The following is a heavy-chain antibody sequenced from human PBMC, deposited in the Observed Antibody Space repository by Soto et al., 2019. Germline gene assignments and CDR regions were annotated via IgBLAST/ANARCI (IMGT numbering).Heavy chain of an antibody. CDR1: GVSFSIYA. V-gene: IGHV1-69*06. Sequence: SVKVSCKASGVSFSIYAISWVRQAPGQGLEWMGGIIPVFGATRYAQNFQGRVTITADKSTSTAYMELSSLRSDDTAVYYCANPHKLHCGAVYYYYPIDVWGRGPTVTVSS. J-gene: IGHJ6*02. CDR3: ANPHKLHCGAVYYYYPIDV. D-gene: IGHD4-17*01. CDR2: IIPVFGAT.